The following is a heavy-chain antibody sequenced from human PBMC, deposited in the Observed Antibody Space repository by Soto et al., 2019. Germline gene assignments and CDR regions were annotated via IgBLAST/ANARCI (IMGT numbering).Heavy chain of an antibody. CDR2: ISYDGGSK. CDR3: AKEQLAMTVVVADYFDS. D-gene: IGHD3-22*01. V-gene: IGHV3-30*04. CDR1: GFTFGNYA. Sequence: GGSLRLSCAASGFTFGNYAMSWVRQAPGKGLEWVALISYDGGSKYYGDSVKGRFIISRDNSHNTVSLQMNSLRADDTAVYFCAKEQLAMTVVVADYFDSWGQGTLVTVSS. J-gene: IGHJ4*02.